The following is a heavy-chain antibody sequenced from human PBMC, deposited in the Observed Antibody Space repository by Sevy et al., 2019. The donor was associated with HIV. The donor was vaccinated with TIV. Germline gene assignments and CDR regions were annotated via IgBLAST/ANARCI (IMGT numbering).Heavy chain of an antibody. CDR3: AGENAWGRGYS. J-gene: IGHJ4*02. D-gene: IGHD1-26*01. V-gene: IGHV4-59*08. Sequence: SETLSLTCTVSGVSITSLYWNWIRHPPGKGLEWIANIYYNGHINYNPSLKSRVTLSLDTSKNQFSLRLSSVTAADTAMYYCAGENAWGRGYSWGQGTLVTVSS. CDR2: IYYNGHI. CDR1: GVSITSLY.